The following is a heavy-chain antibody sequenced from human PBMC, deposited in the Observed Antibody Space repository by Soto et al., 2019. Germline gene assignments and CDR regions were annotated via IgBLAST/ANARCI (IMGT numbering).Heavy chain of an antibody. V-gene: IGHV4-30-4*01. CDR1: GGSISSGYYY. J-gene: IGHJ6*02. CDR3: ARGPNRAPSYYYYGMDV. Sequence: PSETLSLTCTVSGGSISSGYYYWSWIRQPPGKGLEWIGYIYYSGSTYYNPSLKSRVTISVDTSKNQFSLKLSSVTAADTAVYYCARGPNRAPSYYYYGMDVWGQGTTVTVSS. CDR2: IYYSGST.